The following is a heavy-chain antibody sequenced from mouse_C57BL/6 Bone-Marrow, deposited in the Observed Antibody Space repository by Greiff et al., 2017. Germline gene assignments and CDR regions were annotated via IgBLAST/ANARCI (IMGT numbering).Heavy chain of an antibody. Sequence: EVNLVESEGGLVQPGSSMKLSCTASGFTFSDYYMAWVRQVPEKGLEWVANINYDGSSTYYLDSLKSRFIISRDNAKNILYLQMSSLKSEDTATYYCARVSKDAMDYWGQGTSVTVSS. CDR2: INYDGSST. CDR3: ARVSKDAMDY. J-gene: IGHJ4*01. CDR1: GFTFSDYY. V-gene: IGHV5-16*01. D-gene: IGHD1-3*01.